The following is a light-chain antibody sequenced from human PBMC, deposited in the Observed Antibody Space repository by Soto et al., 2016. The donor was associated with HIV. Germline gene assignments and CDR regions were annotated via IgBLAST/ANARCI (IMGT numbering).Light chain of an antibody. CDR1: NIGSKS. V-gene: IGLV3-21*03. CDR2: DDS. Sequence: SYVLTQAPSVSVAPGKTARISCGGNNIGSKSVHWYQQKPGQAPVLVVYDDSDRPSGIPERFSGSNSGNTATLTINRVEAGDEADYFCQVWDSRRDPVLFGGGTKLTV. CDR3: QVWDSRRDPVL. J-gene: IGLJ2*01.